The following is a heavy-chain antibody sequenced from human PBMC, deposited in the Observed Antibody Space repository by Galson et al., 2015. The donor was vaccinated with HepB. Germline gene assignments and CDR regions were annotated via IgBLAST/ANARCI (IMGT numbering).Heavy chain of an antibody. CDR1: GYSFTKSW. CDR3: ARGTTPYKFDY. Sequence: QSGAEVKKPGESLKISCKGSGYSFTKSWIGWVRQMPGKGLEWMGIIYLLDSDAKYSPSFQGQVTISADKSISTAYLQWSSLKASDTAMYYCARGTTPYKFDYWGQGTLVTVSS. V-gene: IGHV5-51*01. J-gene: IGHJ4*02. D-gene: IGHD1-7*01. CDR2: IYLLDSDA.